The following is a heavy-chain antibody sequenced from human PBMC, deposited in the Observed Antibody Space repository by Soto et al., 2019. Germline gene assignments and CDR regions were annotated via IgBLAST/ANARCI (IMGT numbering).Heavy chain of an antibody. D-gene: IGHD5-18*01. V-gene: IGHV1-46*01. Sequence: NTEASVKVSCKASGYTFTSYYMHWVRQAPGQGLEWMGIINPSGGSTSYAQKFQGRVTMTRDTSTSTVYMELSSLRSEDTAVYYCATSGYSYGRFDYWGQGTLVTVSS. CDR1: GYTFTSYY. J-gene: IGHJ4*02. CDR2: INPSGGST. CDR3: ATSGYSYGRFDY.